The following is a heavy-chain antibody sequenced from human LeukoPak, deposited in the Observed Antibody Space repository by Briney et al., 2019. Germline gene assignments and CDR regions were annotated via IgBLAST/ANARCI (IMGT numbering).Heavy chain of an antibody. Sequence: ASVKVSCKASGYTFTSYGISWVRQAPGQGLEWMGWISAYNGNTNYAQKLQGRVTMTTDTSTSTAYMELRSLRSDGTAVYYCARFAYYYDSSGQRYYFDYWGQGTLVTVSS. V-gene: IGHV1-18*01. D-gene: IGHD3-22*01. J-gene: IGHJ4*02. CDR1: GYTFTSYG. CDR3: ARFAYYYDSSGQRYYFDY. CDR2: ISAYNGNT.